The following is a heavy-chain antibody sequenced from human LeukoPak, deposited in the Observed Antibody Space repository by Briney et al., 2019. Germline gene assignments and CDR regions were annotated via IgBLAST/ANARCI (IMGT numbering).Heavy chain of an antibody. CDR1: GFAFSTSA. J-gene: IGHJ4*02. D-gene: IGHD2-2*01. V-gene: IGHV3-23*01. CDR2: IRGDAAST. Sequence: GGSLRLSCAASGFAFSTSAMTWVRQAPGKGLEWVSAIRGDAASTYYADSVKGRFTISRDTSKNTLFLQINGLRAEDTAVYYCAKVASSSTWPYFDYWGQGTLVTVSS. CDR3: AKVASSSTWPYFDY.